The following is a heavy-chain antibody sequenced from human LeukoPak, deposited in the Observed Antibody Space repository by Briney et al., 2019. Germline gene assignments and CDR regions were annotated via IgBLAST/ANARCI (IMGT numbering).Heavy chain of an antibody. D-gene: IGHD3-10*01. J-gene: IGHJ4*02. V-gene: IGHV3-66*02. CDR3: ARGRGGSGSYYNVGYFDY. Sequence: SGGSLRLSCAASGFTVITSFMSWVRQAPGKGLEWISVIYNDGTTYYADSVKGRFTISRDNSKNTLYLQMNSLRAEDTAVYYCARGRGGSGSYYNVGYFDYWGQGTLVTVSS. CDR2: IYNDGTT. CDR1: GFTVITSF.